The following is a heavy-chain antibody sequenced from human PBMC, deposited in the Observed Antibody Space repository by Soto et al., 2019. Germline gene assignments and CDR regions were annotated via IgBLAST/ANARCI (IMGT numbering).Heavy chain of an antibody. CDR3: AKAARWLGPHFDY. D-gene: IGHD6-19*01. CDR2: ISYDGSNK. CDR1: GFTFSSYG. V-gene: IGHV3-30*18. J-gene: IGHJ4*02. Sequence: QVQLVESGGGVVQPGRSLRLSCAASGFTFSSYGMHWVRQAPGKGLEWVAVISYDGSNKYYADSVKGRFTISRDNSKNTLYLQMSSLRAEDTAVYYCAKAARWLGPHFDYWGQGTLVTVSS.